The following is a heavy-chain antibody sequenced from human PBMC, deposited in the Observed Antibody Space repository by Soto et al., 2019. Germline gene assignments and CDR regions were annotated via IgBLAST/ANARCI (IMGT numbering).Heavy chain of an antibody. CDR1: GGTFSSYA. V-gene: IGHV1-69*13. D-gene: IGHD3-10*01. CDR2: IIPIFGTA. Sequence: SVKVSCKASGGTFSSYAISWARQAPGQGLEWMGGIIPIFGTANYAQKFQGRVTITADESTSTAYMELSSLRSEDTAVYYCARGGSVRGVIIMNYYYGMDVWGQGTTVTVSS. CDR3: ARGGSVRGVIIMNYYYGMDV. J-gene: IGHJ6*02.